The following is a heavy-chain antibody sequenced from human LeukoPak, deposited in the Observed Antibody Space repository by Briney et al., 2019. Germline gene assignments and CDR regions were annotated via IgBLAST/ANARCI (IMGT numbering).Heavy chain of an antibody. V-gene: IGHV5-51*01. CDR1: GYRFTSYW. J-gene: IGHJ6*03. D-gene: IGHD4-17*01. CDR3: ARSGTTVTTSAKLLYYYYYYYMDV. Sequence: GESLKISFKGSGYRFTSYWIGWVRQMPGKGLEWMAIIYSGYSDNRYSPSFQGQVTISADKSISTAYLQWSSLRASDIAMYYCARSGTTVTTSAKLLYYYYYYYMDVWRKGTTVTVSS. CDR2: IYSGYSDN.